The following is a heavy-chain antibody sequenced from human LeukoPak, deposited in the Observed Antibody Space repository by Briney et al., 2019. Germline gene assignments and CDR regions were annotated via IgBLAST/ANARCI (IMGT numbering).Heavy chain of an antibody. CDR1: GFNFSDYY. V-gene: IGHV3-11*01. J-gene: IGHJ1*01. D-gene: IGHD6-13*01. CDR2: ISHSASTI. CDR3: ATTFSSPMD. Sequence: GGSLRLSCAASGFNFSDYYMSWIRQAPGKGLEWVSYISHSASTIYYADSVKGRFTISRDNAKNSLYLQMNSLRAEDTAVYYCATTFSSPMDWGQGTLVTVSS.